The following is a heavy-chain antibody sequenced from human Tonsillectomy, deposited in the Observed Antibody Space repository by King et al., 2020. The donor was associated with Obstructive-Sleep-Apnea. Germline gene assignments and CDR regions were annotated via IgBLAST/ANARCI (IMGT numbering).Heavy chain of an antibody. CDR3: ARYFLAGTYYFDY. V-gene: IGHV4-39*02. Sequence: QLQLQESGPGLVKPSETLSLTCTVSGVSISTRNYYWGWIRQPPGKGLEWIGSIDYSGNTFYNPSLKSRLTISVDTSKNHFSLRLSSVTATDTAVYYCARYFLAGTYYFDYWGQGTLVTVSS. CDR2: IDYSGNT. CDR1: GVSISTRNYY. J-gene: IGHJ4*02. D-gene: IGHD3/OR15-3a*01.